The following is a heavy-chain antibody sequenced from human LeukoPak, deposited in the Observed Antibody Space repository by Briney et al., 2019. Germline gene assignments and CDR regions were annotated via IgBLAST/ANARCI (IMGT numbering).Heavy chain of an antibody. Sequence: GGSLRLSCAASGFIFSTYEMYWVRQAPGKGLEYVSAISSDVVSTYYANSVKGRFTISRGNSKNTLYLQMGSLRPEDMAVYYCAREDDYTSGWTSFDYWGQGTLVTVSS. CDR2: ISSDVVST. CDR3: AREDDYTSGWTSFDY. CDR1: GFIFSTYE. V-gene: IGHV3-64*01. J-gene: IGHJ4*02. D-gene: IGHD6-19*01.